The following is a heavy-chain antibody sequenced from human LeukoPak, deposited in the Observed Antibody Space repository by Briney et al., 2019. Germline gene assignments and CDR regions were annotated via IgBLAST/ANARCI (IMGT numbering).Heavy chain of an antibody. J-gene: IGHJ6*02. Sequence: QAGGSLRLSCAASGFTVSSNYMSWVRQAPGKGLEWVSVIYSGGSTYYADSVKGRFTISRDNSKNTLYLQMNSLRAEDTAVYYCARGRYYYYYGMDVWGQGTTVTVSS. CDR1: GFTVSSNY. V-gene: IGHV3-53*01. CDR2: IYSGGST. CDR3: ARGRYYYYYGMDV.